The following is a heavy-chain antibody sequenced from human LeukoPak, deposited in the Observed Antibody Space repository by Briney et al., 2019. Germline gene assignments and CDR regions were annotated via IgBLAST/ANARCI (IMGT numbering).Heavy chain of an antibody. Sequence: GESLKISCEGSGYFFATYWIGWVRQMPGKGLEWMGIIYPGDSDTTYSPSFQGQVTISVDTYISTAYLQWSSLKASDTAIYHCARRHSSSWLGDAFDIWGQGTMVTVSS. V-gene: IGHV5-51*01. CDR1: GYFFATYW. CDR3: ARRHSSSWLGDAFDI. D-gene: IGHD6-13*01. CDR2: IYPGDSDT. J-gene: IGHJ3*02.